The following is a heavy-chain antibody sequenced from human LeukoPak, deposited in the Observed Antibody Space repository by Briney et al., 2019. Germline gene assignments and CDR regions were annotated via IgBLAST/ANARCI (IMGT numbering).Heavy chain of an antibody. Sequence: PSETLSLTCTVSGGSISSYYCSWIRQPPAKGLEGIGYIYYSGSTNYNPSLKSRVTIYLDTSKHQFYLKLSSVTAADTAVYYCARDGENYYKNYGLDVWGQGTTVTVSS. D-gene: IGHD3-10*01. V-gene: IGHV4-59*12. CDR3: ARDGENYYKNYGLDV. CDR2: IYYSGST. CDR1: GGSISSYY. J-gene: IGHJ6*02.